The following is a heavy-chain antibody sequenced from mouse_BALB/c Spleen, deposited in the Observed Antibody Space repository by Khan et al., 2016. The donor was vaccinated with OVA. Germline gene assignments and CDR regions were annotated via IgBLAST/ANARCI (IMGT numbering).Heavy chain of an antibody. J-gene: IGHJ4*01. CDR1: GDSITSGF. CDR2: VIYSGNT. CDR3: ARSYGSWTMDY. D-gene: IGHD1-1*01. V-gene: IGHV3-8*02. Sequence: EVQLQESGPSLVKPSQTLSLTCSVTGDSITSGFWNWIRKFLGNKFEYMGYVIYSGNTYYNPSLKSRISITRDTSKSQYYLQLNSVTTKDTATYFCARSYGSWTMDYWGQGTSVTVSS.